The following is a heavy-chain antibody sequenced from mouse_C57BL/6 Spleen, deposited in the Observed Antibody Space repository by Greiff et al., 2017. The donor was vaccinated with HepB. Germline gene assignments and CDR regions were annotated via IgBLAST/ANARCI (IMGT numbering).Heavy chain of an antibody. CDR3: ARRGGLVPWFAY. D-gene: IGHD3-3*01. Sequence: QVQLQQPGAELVMPGASVKLSCKASGYTFTSYWMHWVKQRPGPGLEWIGEIDPSDSYTNYNQKFKGKSTLTVDKSSSTAYMQLSSLTSEDSAVYYCARRGGLVPWFAYWGQGTLVTVSA. CDR1: GYTFTSYW. J-gene: IGHJ3*01. CDR2: IDPSDSYT. V-gene: IGHV1-69*01.